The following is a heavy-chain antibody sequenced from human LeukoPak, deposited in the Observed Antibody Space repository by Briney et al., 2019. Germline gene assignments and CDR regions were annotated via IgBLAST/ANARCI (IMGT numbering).Heavy chain of an antibody. CDR3: ARLEPIVVVPAAPFDI. CDR2: IYYSGST. CDR1: GGAISSSSLY. Sequence: SETLSLPCTVSGGAISSSSLYWGWIRQPPGKGLEWIGSIYYSGSTYYNPSLKSRVTISVDTSKNQFSLKLSSVTAADTAVYYCARLEPIVVVPAAPFDIWGQGTMVTVSS. V-gene: IGHV4-39*01. J-gene: IGHJ3*02. D-gene: IGHD2-2*01.